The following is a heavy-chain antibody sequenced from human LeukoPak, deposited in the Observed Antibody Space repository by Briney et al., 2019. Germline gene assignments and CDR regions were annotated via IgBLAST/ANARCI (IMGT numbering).Heavy chain of an antibody. CDR3: ARRIAAAGIPLGY. D-gene: IGHD6-13*01. J-gene: IGHJ4*02. Sequence: GASVKVSCKASGYTFTSYYMHWVRQAPGQGLEWMGIINPSGGSTSYAQKFQGRVTITADESTSTAYMELSSLRSEDTAVYYCARRIAAAGIPLGYWGQGTLVTVSS. CDR2: INPSGGST. CDR1: GYTFTSYY. V-gene: IGHV1-46*01.